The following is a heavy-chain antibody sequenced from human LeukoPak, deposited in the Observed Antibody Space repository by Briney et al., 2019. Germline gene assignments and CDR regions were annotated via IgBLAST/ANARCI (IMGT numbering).Heavy chain of an antibody. D-gene: IGHD3-10*01. CDR3: ARAIGSGSYLLDY. Sequence: SVKVSCKASGGTFSSYAISWVRQAPGQGLEWMGRIIPILGIANYAQKFQGRVTITADKSTSTAYMELSSLRSEDTAVYYCARAIGSGSYLLDYWGQGTLVTASS. CDR2: IIPILGIA. CDR1: GGTFSSYA. V-gene: IGHV1-69*04. J-gene: IGHJ4*02.